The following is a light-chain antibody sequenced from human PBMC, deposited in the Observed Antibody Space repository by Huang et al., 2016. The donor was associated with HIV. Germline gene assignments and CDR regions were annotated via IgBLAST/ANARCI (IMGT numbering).Light chain of an antibody. CDR1: QSISNY. CDR3: QQRSNWPPVT. V-gene: IGKV3-11*01. J-gene: IGKJ5*01. CDR2: DAS. Sequence: EIVLTQSPATLSLSPGERATLSCRSSQSISNYLIWYQQKPGQAPRLLIYDASNRATGIPARFRGRGSGTDFTLTISSLEPEDFAIYYCQQRSNWPPVTFGQGTRLDI.